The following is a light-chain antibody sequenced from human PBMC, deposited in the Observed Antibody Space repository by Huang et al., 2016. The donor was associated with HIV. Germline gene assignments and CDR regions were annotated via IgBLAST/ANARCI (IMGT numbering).Light chain of an antibody. J-gene: IGKJ1*01. CDR1: QSVSSN. V-gene: IGKV3-15*01. CDR2: GAS. CDR3: QQYNNWPWT. Sequence: EKVMTQSPATLSVSPGERATLSCRASQSVSSNLAWYQQKPGQAPRLLMYGASTRATGIPARFSGSGSGTEFTRTISSLQSEDFAVYYCQQYNNWPWTFGQGTKVEIK.